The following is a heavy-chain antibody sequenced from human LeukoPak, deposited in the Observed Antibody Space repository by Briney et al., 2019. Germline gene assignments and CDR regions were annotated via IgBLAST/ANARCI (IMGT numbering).Heavy chain of an antibody. CDR1: GFTFSSYG. CDR2: IWYDGSNK. CDR3: ARDHYSSSWLDAFDI. J-gene: IGHJ3*02. Sequence: PGGSLRLSCAASGFTFSSYGMHWVRQAPGKGLEWVAVIWYDGSNKYYADSVKSRFTISRDNSKNTLYLQMNSLRAEDTAVYYCARDHYSSSWLDAFDIWGQGTMVTVSS. V-gene: IGHV3-33*01. D-gene: IGHD6-13*01.